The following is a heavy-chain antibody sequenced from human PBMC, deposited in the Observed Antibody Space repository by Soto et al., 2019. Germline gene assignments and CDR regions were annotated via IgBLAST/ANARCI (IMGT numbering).Heavy chain of an antibody. CDR2: ISYDGSNK. D-gene: IGHD4-4*01. CDR3: ARPLWRDDYNWEYFDL. Sequence: QVQLVESGGGVVQPGRSLRLSCAASGFTFSSYAMHWVRQAPGKGLEWVAVISYDGSNKYYADSVKGRFTISRDNSKNTLYLQMNSLILEDTAVYYCARPLWRDDYNWEYFDLWGRGTLVTVSS. J-gene: IGHJ2*01. CDR1: GFTFSSYA. V-gene: IGHV3-30-3*01.